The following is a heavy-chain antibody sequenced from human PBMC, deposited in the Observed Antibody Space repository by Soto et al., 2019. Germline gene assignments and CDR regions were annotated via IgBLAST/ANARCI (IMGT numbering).Heavy chain of an antibody. Sequence: SLRLSCAASGFTFSDYYMSWIRQAAGKGLEWVSYISSSGSTIYYADSVKGRFTISRDNAKNSLYLQMKSLRAEDTAVYYCARDKGYCSSTSCSRGYWGQGTLVTVSS. D-gene: IGHD2-2*01. V-gene: IGHV3-11*01. CDR3: ARDKGYCSSTSCSRGY. CDR1: GFTFSDYY. CDR2: ISSSGSTI. J-gene: IGHJ4*02.